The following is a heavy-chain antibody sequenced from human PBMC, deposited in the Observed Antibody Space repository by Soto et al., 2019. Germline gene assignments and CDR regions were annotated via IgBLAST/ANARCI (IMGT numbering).Heavy chain of an antibody. CDR1: GFTFFAYW. CDR2: INSDGSHT. J-gene: IGHJ5*01. Sequence: EVQLVESGGGLVQPGGSLRLSCAASGFTFFAYWIHWVRQVPGKGLVWVSRINSDGSHTSYADSVRGRFTISRDNSKNTVDLQMNSLTAEDTAVYSCAKEGDYGDYAGENWFDSWGQGSLVTVSS. V-gene: IGHV3-74*01. D-gene: IGHD4-17*01. CDR3: AKEGDYGDYAGENWFDS.